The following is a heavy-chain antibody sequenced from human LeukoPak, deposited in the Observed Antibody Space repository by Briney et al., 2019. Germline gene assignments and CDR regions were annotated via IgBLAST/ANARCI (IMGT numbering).Heavy chain of an antibody. V-gene: IGHV3-23*01. CDR2: ISGSGGST. CDR3: AKALYCSNGVCYAFDY. Sequence: PGGSLRLSCAASGFTFSSYAMSWVRQAPGKGLEWVSAISGSGGSTYYADSVKGRFTISRDNSKNTLYLQMNSLRAEDTAVNYCAKALYCSNGVCYAFDYWGQGTLVTVSS. CDR1: GFTFSSYA. J-gene: IGHJ4*02. D-gene: IGHD2-8*01.